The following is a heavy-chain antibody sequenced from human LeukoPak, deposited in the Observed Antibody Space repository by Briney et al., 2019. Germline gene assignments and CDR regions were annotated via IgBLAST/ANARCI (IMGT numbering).Heavy chain of an antibody. Sequence: TSETLSLTCTVSGYSISSGYYWSWIRQPPGKGLEWIGEINHSGSTNYNPSLKSRVTISVDTSKNQFSLKLSSVTAADTAVYYCARGWAHSSGFDYWGQGTLVTVSS. J-gene: IGHJ4*02. CDR3: ARGWAHSSGFDY. CDR2: INHSGST. CDR1: GYSISSGYY. D-gene: IGHD6-19*01. V-gene: IGHV4-38-2*02.